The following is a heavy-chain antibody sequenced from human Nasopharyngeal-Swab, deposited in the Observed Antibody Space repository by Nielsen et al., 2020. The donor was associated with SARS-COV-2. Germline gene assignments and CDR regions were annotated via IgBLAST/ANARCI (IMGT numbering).Heavy chain of an antibody. CDR2: IYYSGST. J-gene: IGHJ6*02. CDR1: GGSISSYY. CDR3: AGVTAHGDYYYYYGMDV. D-gene: IGHD3-10*01. Sequence: SETLSLTCTVSGGSISSYYWSWIRQSPGKGLEWIGYIYYSGSTNYNPSLKSRVTISVDTSKNQFSLKLSSVTAADTAVYYCAGVTAHGDYYYYYGMDVWGQGTTVTVSS. V-gene: IGHV4-59*08.